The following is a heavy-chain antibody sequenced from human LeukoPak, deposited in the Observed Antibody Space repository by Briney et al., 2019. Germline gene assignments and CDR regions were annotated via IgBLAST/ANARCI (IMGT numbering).Heavy chain of an antibody. CDR2: IWYDGSNK. Sequence: GGSLRLSCAASGFTFSSYWMHWVRQAPGKGLEWVAVIWYDGSNKYYADSVKGRFSIFRDNSKSTLFLQMNSLRTDDTAVYYCARAVGPFDYWGQGALVTVSS. V-gene: IGHV3-33*08. J-gene: IGHJ4*02. CDR3: ARAVGPFDY. D-gene: IGHD2-15*01. CDR1: GFTFSSYW.